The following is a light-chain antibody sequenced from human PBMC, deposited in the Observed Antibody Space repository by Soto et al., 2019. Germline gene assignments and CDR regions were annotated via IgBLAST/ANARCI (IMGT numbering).Light chain of an antibody. CDR2: DAS. V-gene: IGKV1-5*01. Sequence: DIQMTQSPSTLSASVGDRVTITCRASQSISSWLAWYQQKPGKAPKLLIYDASSLESGVPSRFSGSGPGTELTLNITSQQPDDFATYYCHQYNSYSPGTFGQGTKVEI. CDR1: QSISSW. CDR3: HQYNSYSPGT. J-gene: IGKJ1*01.